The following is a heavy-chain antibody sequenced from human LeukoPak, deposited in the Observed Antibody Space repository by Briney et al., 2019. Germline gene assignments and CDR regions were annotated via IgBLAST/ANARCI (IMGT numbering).Heavy chain of an antibody. CDR2: MNPDSANT. D-gene: IGHD1-14*01. Sequence: ASVKVSCKASGYTFTTYDITWVWQAPGQGLEWMGWMNPDSANTGYAQKFKGRVTMTRDTSISTAYMELDSLIFEDTAVYYCARGIRNLLYSDHWGQGTLITVSS. CDR1: GYTFTTYD. J-gene: IGHJ4*02. CDR3: ARGIRNLLYSDH. V-gene: IGHV1-8*01.